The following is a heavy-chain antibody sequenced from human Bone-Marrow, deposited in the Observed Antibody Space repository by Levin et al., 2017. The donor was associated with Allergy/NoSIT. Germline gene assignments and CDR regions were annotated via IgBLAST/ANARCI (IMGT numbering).Heavy chain of an antibody. CDR2: ISGAGSYT. CDR1: GFTFANYA. D-gene: IGHD3-22*01. V-gene: IGHV3-23*01. J-gene: IGHJ5*02. Sequence: GESLKISCAASGFTFANYAMSWVRQAPGKGLEWVSAISGAGSYTYYADSVRGRFTISRDNSENTLYLQMNILRVEDTAVYYCAQWGSNLHDRSAYLVSWGQGDLVTVSS. CDR3: AQWGSNLHDRSAYLVS.